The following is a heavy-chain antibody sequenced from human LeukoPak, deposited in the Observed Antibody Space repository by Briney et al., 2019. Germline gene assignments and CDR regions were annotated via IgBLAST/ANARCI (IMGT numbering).Heavy chain of an antibody. J-gene: IGHJ4*02. CDR1: GGSIKTINTYY. V-gene: IGHV4-61*03. D-gene: IGHD4-17*01. Sequence: SETLSLTCTVSGGSIKTINTYYWHWIRHPPGKGLEWIGYVSDNGSTNSNPSLKSRVTLSVDTSENHLSLKLRSVTAADTAVYYCARMTTVITHFDYWGQGTLVTVSS. CDR3: ARMTTVITHFDY. CDR2: VSDNGST.